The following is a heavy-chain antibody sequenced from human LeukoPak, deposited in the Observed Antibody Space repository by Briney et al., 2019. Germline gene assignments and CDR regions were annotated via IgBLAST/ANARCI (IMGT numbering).Heavy chain of an antibody. J-gene: IGHJ3*02. CDR1: GFTFSSYA. V-gene: IGHV3-30-3*01. CDR2: ISYDGSNK. D-gene: IGHD1-26*01. Sequence: GGSLRLSCAASGFTFSSYAMHWVRQAPGKGLEWVAAISYDGSNKYYADSVKGRFTISRDNSKNTLYLQMNSLRAEDTAVYYCARALRSRDAFDIWGQGTMVTVSS. CDR3: ARALRSRDAFDI.